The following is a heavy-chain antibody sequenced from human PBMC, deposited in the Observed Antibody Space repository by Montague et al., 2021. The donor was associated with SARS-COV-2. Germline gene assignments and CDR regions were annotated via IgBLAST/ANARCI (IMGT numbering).Heavy chain of an antibody. D-gene: IGHD3-3*01. CDR3: ARGQVTILGVLIMLPAAGALDI. CDR1: GGPFSGYY. J-gene: IGHJ3*02. V-gene: IGHV4-34*01. Sequence: SETLSLTCAVYGGPFSGYYWSRIRQPPGKGLEWIGEVNHSGSTNYNPSLKSRVTISVDTSKNQFSLKMNSVSAADTAVYYCARGQVTILGVLIMLPAAGALDIWGRGTMGSVSS. CDR2: VNHSGST.